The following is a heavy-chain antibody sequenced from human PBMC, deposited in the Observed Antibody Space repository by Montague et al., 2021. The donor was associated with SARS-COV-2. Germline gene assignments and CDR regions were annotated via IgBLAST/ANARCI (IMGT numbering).Heavy chain of an antibody. CDR2: IDWDDDK. CDR3: ARTSYDSWTGTLIAFDY. CDR1: GFSLSTSGMC. D-gene: IGHD3-9*01. V-gene: IGHV2-70*11. J-gene: IGHJ4*02. Sequence: PALVKPTQTLTLTCTFPGFSLSTSGMCVSWIRQPPGKALEWLARIDWDDDKYYSTSLKTRLTISTDNSENQVVLTMTNMTPVDTATYYRARTSYDSWTGTLIAFDYWGQGTLVTVSS.